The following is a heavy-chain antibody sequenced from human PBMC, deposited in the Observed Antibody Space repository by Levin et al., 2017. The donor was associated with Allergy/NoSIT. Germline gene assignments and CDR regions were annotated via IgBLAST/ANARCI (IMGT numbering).Heavy chain of an antibody. CDR3: ARVGDYNGIPAF. V-gene: IGHV4-39*01. CDR1: GGSIVSSTYY. J-gene: IGHJ4*01. D-gene: IGHD2-8*01. CDR2: IYYTGRT. Sequence: SQTLSLTCSVSGGSIVSSTYYWGWIRQPPGKGLEWIGSIYYTGRTSYNTSHKSRVTMSVDTSKNQFSLRLSSVTAADTAVFYCARVGDYNGIPAFWAHATPVIVSS.